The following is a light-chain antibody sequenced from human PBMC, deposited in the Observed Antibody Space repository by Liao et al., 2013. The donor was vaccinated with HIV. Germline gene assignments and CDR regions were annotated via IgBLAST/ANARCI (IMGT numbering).Light chain of an antibody. CDR2: YDS. V-gene: IGLV3-21*01. CDR1: NVGSTS. J-gene: IGLJ3*02. CDR3: QAWDSNSWV. Sequence: SYELTQPPSVSVAPGKTAGISCGGNNVGSTSVHWYQQKPGQAPVLVIYYDSDRPSGIPERFSGSNSGNTATLTISGTQAMDEADYYCQAWDSNSWVFGGGTELTVL.